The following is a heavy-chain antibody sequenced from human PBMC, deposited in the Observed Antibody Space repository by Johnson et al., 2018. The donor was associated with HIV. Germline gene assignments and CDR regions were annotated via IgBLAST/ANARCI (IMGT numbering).Heavy chain of an antibody. CDR1: GFTFSSYG. Sequence: QVQLVESGGGVVQPGGSLRLSCAASGFTFSSYGMHWVRQAPGKGLEWVAIIWYDGSNKYYADSVKGRFTISRDNSKNTLYLQMNSLRTEDTAVYYCAKDRGELLSPDAFDIWGQGTMVTVSS. J-gene: IGHJ3*02. D-gene: IGHD1-26*01. CDR2: IWYDGSNK. V-gene: IGHV3-33*06. CDR3: AKDRGELLSPDAFDI.